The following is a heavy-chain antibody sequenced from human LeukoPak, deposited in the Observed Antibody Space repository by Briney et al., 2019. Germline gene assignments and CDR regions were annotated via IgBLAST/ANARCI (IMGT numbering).Heavy chain of an antibody. D-gene: IGHD1-26*01. CDR2: ISHSGST. Sequence: SETLSLTCAVSGGSISSGGYSWSYIRQPPGKGLEWLGEISHSGSTNYSPSLKSRVTISVDTSKNQFSLKLSSVTAADTAVYYCARALHGGSYFLDYWGQGTLVTVSS. CDR3: ARALHGGSYFLDY. J-gene: IGHJ4*02. V-gene: IGHV4-30-2*01. CDR1: GGSISSGGYS.